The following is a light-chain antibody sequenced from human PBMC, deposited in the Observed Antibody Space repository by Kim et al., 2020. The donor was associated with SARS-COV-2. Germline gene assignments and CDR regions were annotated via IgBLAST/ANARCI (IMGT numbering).Light chain of an antibody. CDR3: SSYTSGSTFVV. J-gene: IGLJ2*01. CDR2: GVS. Sequence: QSVTISITGTSTDVGGYNYVTWHQQHPGKAPKLIIYGVSKRPSGVSDRFSGSKSGNTASLTISGLQAEDEADYYCSSYTSGSTFVVFGGGTKLTVL. V-gene: IGLV2-14*03. CDR1: STDVGGYNY.